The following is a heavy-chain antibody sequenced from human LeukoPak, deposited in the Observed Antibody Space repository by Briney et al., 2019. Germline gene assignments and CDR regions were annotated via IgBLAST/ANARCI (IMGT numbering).Heavy chain of an antibody. CDR2: TYYSGST. V-gene: IGHV4-39*01. D-gene: IGHD6-19*01. Sequence: SETLSLTCTVSGGSISSSSYYWGWIRQPPGKGLEWIGSTYYSGSTYYNPSLKSRVTISVDTSKNQFSLKLSSVTAAVTAVYYCARRRGSGWYKGSYFDYWGQGTLVTVSS. CDR1: GGSISSSSYY. CDR3: ARRRGSGWYKGSYFDY. J-gene: IGHJ4*02.